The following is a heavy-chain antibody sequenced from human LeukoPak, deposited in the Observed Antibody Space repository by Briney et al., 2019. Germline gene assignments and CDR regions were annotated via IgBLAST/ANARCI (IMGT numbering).Heavy chain of an antibody. CDR2: ISYGGSNK. CDR3: AKDLAAATSH. Sequence: GGSLRLSCAASGFTFSSYGMHWVRQAPGKGLEWVAVISYGGSNKYYADSVKGRFTISRDNSKNTLYLQMNSLRAEDTAVYYCAKDLAAATSHWGQGTLVTVSS. D-gene: IGHD2-15*01. CDR1: GFTFSSYG. V-gene: IGHV3-30*18. J-gene: IGHJ4*02.